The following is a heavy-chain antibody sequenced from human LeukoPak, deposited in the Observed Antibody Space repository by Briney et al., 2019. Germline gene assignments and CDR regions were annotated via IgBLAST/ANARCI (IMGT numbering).Heavy chain of an antibody. CDR1: GVSVSSVSYY. CDR2: IYYSGST. CDR3: ARVHTTVTTYYFDY. J-gene: IGHJ4*02. Sequence: SETLSLTCTVSGVSVSSVSYYWSWIRQPPGKGVEWIGYIYYSGSTNYNPSLKSRVTISVDTSKNQFSLKLSSVTAADTAVYYCARVHTTVTTYYFDYWGQGTLVTVSS. V-gene: IGHV4-61*01. D-gene: IGHD4-17*01.